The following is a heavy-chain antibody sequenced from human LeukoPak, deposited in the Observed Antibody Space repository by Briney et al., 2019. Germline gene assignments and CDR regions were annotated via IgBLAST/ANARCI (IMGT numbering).Heavy chain of an antibody. J-gene: IGHJ4*02. CDR2: INHSGGT. D-gene: IGHD2-15*01. V-gene: IGHV4-34*01. CDR1: GGSFSGYY. Sequence: SETLSLTCAVYGGSFSGYYWSWIRQPPGKGLEWIGEINHSGGTNYNPSLKSRVTISVDTSKNQFSLKLSSVTAADTAVYYCARQVVAATPSVDYWGQGTLVTVSS. CDR3: ARQVVAATPSVDY.